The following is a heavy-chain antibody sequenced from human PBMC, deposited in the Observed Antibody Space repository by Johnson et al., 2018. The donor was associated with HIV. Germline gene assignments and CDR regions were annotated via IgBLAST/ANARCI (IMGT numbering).Heavy chain of an antibody. J-gene: IGHJ3*02. Sequence: VQLVESGGGVVQPGRSLRLSCAASGFTFSSYAMHWVRQAPGKGLEWVAVISYAGSNKYYADYVKGRFTISRDNSKNTLYLQMNHLRAEDTAVYYCARGRSSTRPSDLGSGAFDIWGQGTMVTVSS. CDR3: ARGRSSTRPSDLGSGAFDI. CDR1: GFTFSSYA. CDR2: ISYAGSNK. D-gene: IGHD2-2*01. V-gene: IGHV3-30-3*01.